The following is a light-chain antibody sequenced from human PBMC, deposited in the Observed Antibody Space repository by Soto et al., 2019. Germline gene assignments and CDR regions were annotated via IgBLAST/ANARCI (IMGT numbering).Light chain of an antibody. CDR1: TGAVTSGYY. CDR3: LLYYGSYWV. V-gene: IGLV7-43*01. Sequence: QSVVTQEPPLTVSPGGTVTLTCASSTGAVTSGYYPNWFQQRPGQAPRALIYSTSNKYSWTPARFSGSLLGGKAALTLSGVQPEDEAEYYCLLYYGSYWVFGGGTKLTVL. CDR2: STS. J-gene: IGLJ3*02.